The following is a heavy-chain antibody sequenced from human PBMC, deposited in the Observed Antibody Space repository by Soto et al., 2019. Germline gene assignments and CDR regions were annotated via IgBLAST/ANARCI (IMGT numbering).Heavy chain of an antibody. CDR1: GGTLSSQT. J-gene: IGHJ6*02. CDR2: IIPILGIA. V-gene: IGHV1-69*04. D-gene: IGHD6-13*01. CDR3: AREAAAVLDV. Sequence: GASVKVSCKASGGTLSSQTISWVRQAPGQGLEWMGRIIPILGIANYAQKFQGRVTITADKSTSTAYMELSSLRSDDTAVYYCAREAAAVLDVWGQGTTVTVSS.